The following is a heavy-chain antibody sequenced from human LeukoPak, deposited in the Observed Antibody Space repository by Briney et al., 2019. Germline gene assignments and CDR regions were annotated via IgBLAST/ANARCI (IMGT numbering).Heavy chain of an antibody. J-gene: IGHJ4*02. V-gene: IGHV5-51*01. CDR2: INPADSDA. D-gene: IGHD3-16*01. CDR1: GYTFNYYW. CDR3: ARLTGGLDYFDY. Sequence: GESLKISCKGSGYTFNYYWIGWVRQMPGTGLEWMGIINPADSDARYSPSFQGQVTISVDKSITTAYLQWSSLKASDTAMYYCARLTGGLDYFDYWGQGTLVTVSS.